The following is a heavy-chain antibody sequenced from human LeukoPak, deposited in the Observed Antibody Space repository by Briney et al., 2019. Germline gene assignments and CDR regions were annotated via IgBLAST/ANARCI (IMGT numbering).Heavy chain of an antibody. CDR2: ISYDGSNK. J-gene: IGHJ4*02. V-gene: IGHV3-30*18. Sequence: PGGSLRLSCAASGFTFSTYVMHWDRQAPGKGLEWVAVISYDGSNKYYADSVKGRFTTSRDNSKNTLYLQMNSLGAEDTAVYYCAKDPAPWGQGTLVTVSS. CDR1: GFTFSTYV. CDR3: AKDPAP.